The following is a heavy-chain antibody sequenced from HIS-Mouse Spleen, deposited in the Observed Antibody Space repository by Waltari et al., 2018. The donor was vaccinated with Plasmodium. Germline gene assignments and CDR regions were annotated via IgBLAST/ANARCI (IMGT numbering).Heavy chain of an antibody. D-gene: IGHD6-13*01. J-gene: IGHJ2*01. Sequence: EVQLVESGGGLVQPGGSLRLSCAASGFTFRSYWMSWVRQAPGKGLEWGDNIKKDGSEKYYGDSGKGRVTISRDNAKNSLYLQMNSLRAEDTAVYYCASSWYWYCDLWGRGTLVTVSS. CDR2: IKKDGSEK. CDR3: ASSWYWYCDL. V-gene: IGHV3-7*01. CDR1: GFTFRSYW.